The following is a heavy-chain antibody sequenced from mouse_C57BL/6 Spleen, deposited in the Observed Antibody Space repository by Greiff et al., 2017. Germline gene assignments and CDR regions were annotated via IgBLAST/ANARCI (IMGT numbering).Heavy chain of an antibody. V-gene: IGHV1-82*01. CDR3: ARDGLYFDY. D-gene: IGHD2-3*01. CDR2: IYPGDGDT. CDR1: GYAFSSSW. Sequence: VQLQQSGPELVKPGASVTISCKASGYAFSSSWMNWVKQRPGKGLEWIGRIYPGDGDTNYNGKFKGKATLTADKSSSTAYMQLSSLTSEDSAVYFCARDGLYFDYWGQGTTLTVSS. J-gene: IGHJ2*01.